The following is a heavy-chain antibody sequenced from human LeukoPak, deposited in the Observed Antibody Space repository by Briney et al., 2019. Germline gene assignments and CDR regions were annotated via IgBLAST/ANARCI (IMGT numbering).Heavy chain of an antibody. CDR3: AREPGSYHWFDS. J-gene: IGHJ5*01. CDR1: GFTFSSYA. V-gene: IGHV3-23*01. Sequence: GGSLRLSCTASGFTFSSYAMSWVRQAPGKGLEWVSAISCSGRNTYYADSVKGRFTISRDNSNNTPYLQMNHLRAEDTAVYYCAREPGSYHWFDSWGQGTRVTVSS. CDR2: ISCSGRNT. D-gene: IGHD2-2*01.